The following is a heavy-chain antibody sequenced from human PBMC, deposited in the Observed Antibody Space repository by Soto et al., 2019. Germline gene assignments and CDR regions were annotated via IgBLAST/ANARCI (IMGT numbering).Heavy chain of an antibody. J-gene: IGHJ4*02. CDR3: ARDLNWGGTLFDY. CDR1: GFTYSSYG. CDR2: IWYDGSNK. V-gene: IGHV3-33*01. Sequence: QVQLVESGGGVVQPGRSLRLSCAASGFTYSSYGMHWVRQAPGKGLEWVAVIWYDGSNKYYADSVKGRFTISRDNSKNTLYLQMNSLRAEDTAVYYSARDLNWGGTLFDYWGQGTLVTVSS. D-gene: IGHD7-27*01.